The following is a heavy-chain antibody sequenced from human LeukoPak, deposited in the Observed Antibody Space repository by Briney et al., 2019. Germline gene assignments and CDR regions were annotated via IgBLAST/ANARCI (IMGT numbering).Heavy chain of an antibody. V-gene: IGHV4-39*01. D-gene: IGHD3-22*01. CDR1: GGSISSSSYY. CDR2: IYYSGST. CDR3: ARVNYYDSSGFDY. Sequence: PSETLSLACTVSGGSISSSSYYWGWTRQPPGKGLEWIGSIYYSGSTYYNPSLKSRVTISVDTSKNQFSLKLSSVTAADTAVYYCARVNYYDSSGFDYWGQGTLVTVSS. J-gene: IGHJ4*02.